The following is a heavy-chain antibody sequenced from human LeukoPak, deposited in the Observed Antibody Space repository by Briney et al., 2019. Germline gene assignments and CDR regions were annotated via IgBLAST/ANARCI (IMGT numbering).Heavy chain of an antibody. Sequence: GASVKVSCKASGYTFTDYYIHWVRQAPGQGLEWMGWINPRSGGTNYAQKFQGRVTMTRDTSISTAYMELSRLRSDDTAVYYCARARPQKWWAQVGYYFDYWGQGTLVTVSS. CDR3: ARARPQKWWAQVGYYFDY. J-gene: IGHJ4*02. V-gene: IGHV1-2*02. CDR1: GYTFTDYY. D-gene: IGHD2-8*01. CDR2: INPRSGGT.